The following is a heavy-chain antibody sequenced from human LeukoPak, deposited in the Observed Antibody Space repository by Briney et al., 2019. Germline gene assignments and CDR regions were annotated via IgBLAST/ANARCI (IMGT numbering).Heavy chain of an antibody. V-gene: IGHV3-21*01. CDR2: ISSSSSYI. CDR1: GFTFSSYN. CDR3: ARAVGDCSSTSCYGNWFDP. Sequence: GGSLRLSCAASGFTFSSYNMNWVRQAPGKGLEWVSSISSSSSYIYYADSVKGRFTISRDNAKNSLYLQMNSLRAEDTAVYYCARAVGDCSSTSCYGNWFDPWGQGTLVTVSS. J-gene: IGHJ5*02. D-gene: IGHD2-2*01.